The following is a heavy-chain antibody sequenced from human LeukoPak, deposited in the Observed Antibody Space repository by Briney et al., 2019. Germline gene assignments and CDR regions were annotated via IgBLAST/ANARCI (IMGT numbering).Heavy chain of an antibody. J-gene: IGHJ4*02. V-gene: IGHV3-23*01. CDR3: AKGTDFGVVTTFDY. CDR2: ISGSGGST. Sequence: PGGSLRLSCAASGFTFRSYAMSWVRQAPGKGLEWVSAISGSGGSTYYADSVKGRFTISRDNSKNTLYLQMNSLRAEDTAVYYCAKGTDFGVVTTFDYWGQGTLVTVSS. D-gene: IGHD3-3*01. CDR1: GFTFRSYA.